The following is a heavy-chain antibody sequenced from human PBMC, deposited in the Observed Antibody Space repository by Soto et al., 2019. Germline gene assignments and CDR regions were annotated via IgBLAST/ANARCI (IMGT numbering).Heavy chain of an antibody. CDR1: GFTVSSNY. D-gene: IGHD2-15*01. J-gene: IGHJ4*02. Sequence: PGGSLRLSCTASGFTVSSNYMSWVRQAPGKGLEWVSYISSSSSTIYYADSVKGRFTISRDNAKNSLYLQMNSLRAEDTAVYYCAKIRGGPLTPFDYWGQGTLVTVSS. V-gene: IGHV3-48*01. CDR2: ISSSSSTI. CDR3: AKIRGGPLTPFDY.